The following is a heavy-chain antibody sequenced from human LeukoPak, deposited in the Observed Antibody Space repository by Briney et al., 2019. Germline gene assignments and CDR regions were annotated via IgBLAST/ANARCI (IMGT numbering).Heavy chain of an antibody. J-gene: IGHJ6*03. V-gene: IGHV3-74*01. CDR3: ARRGDYYYYYYMDV. CDR2: ISNDGGNT. Sequence: GVLRLSCAASGFTFSSYWMHWVRQAPGKGLVWVSRISNDGGNTSYADSVKGRFTISRDNAKNTLYLQMNSLRVEGTAVYYCARRGDYYYYYYMDVWGKGTTVTISS. CDR1: GFTFSSYW.